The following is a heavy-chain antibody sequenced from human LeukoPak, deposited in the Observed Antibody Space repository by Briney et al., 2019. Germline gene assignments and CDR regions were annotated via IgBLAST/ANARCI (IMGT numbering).Heavy chain of an antibody. V-gene: IGHV3-30*18. CDR1: GFTFSSYG. CDR2: ISYDGSNK. D-gene: IGHD3-10*01. Sequence: GGSLRLSCAASGFTFSSYGMHWVRQAPGKGLEWVAVISYDGSNKYYADSVKGRFTISRDSSKNTLYLQMNSLRAEDTAVYYCAKSAGSGIDYWGQGTLVTVSS. J-gene: IGHJ4*02. CDR3: AKSAGSGIDY.